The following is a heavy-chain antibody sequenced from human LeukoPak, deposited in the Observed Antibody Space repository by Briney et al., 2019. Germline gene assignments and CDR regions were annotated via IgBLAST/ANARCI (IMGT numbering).Heavy chain of an antibody. CDR1: GGTFSSYA. CDR3: ARDLGGAVAGTRWFDP. J-gene: IGHJ5*02. D-gene: IGHD6-19*01. Sequence: GASVNVSCKASGGTFSSYAIRWVRQAPGQGLEWMGRIIPIFGTANYAQKFQARVTVSTDESTTTAYKELSSLRSEDTAVYYCARDLGGAVAGTRWFDPWGQGTLVTVSS. CDR2: IIPIFGTA. V-gene: IGHV1-69*05.